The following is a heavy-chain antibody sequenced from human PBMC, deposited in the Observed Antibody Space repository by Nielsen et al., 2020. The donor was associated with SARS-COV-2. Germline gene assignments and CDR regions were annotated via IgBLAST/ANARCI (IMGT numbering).Heavy chain of an antibody. J-gene: IGHJ4*02. CDR3: ARDPGGYYDSSGYYPHDY. CDR2: IRYDGSNK. Sequence: WIRQPPGKGLEWVAVIRYDGSNKYYADSVKGRFTISRDNSKNTLYLQMNSLRAEDTAVYYYARDPGGYYDSSGYYPHDYWGQGTLVTVSS. V-gene: IGHV3-33*01. D-gene: IGHD3-22*01.